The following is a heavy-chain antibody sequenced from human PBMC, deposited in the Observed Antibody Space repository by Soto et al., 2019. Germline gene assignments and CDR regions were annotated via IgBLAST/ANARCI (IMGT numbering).Heavy chain of an antibody. CDR1: GFMFSTTD. CDR3: VKNSGWFNS. J-gene: IGHJ5*01. D-gene: IGHD3-10*01. Sequence: GGSLKLSCAASGFMFSTTDMSWVRQAPGKGLEWVTTIEGSGTITYYADSVRGRFTISRDNSKNTVYLQMDSLTADDTAVYYCVKNSGWFNSWGQGTPVTVSS. V-gene: IGHV3-23*01. CDR2: IEGSGTIT.